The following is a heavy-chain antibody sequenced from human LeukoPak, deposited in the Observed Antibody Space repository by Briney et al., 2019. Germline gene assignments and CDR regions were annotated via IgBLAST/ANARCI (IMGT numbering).Heavy chain of an antibody. D-gene: IGHD6-19*01. CDR2: IIHRFGIA. CDR1: GGTFSRYA. CDR3: ARDRPYTGGWRGFDY. Sequence: SVKVSCKASGGTFSRYAISWVRPAPGQGLEWMGGIIHRFGIANYAQKFQGRVTITADESTSTAYMELNSLRSEDTAVYYCARDRPYTGGWRGFDYWGQGTLVTVSS. J-gene: IGHJ4*02. V-gene: IGHV1-69*13.